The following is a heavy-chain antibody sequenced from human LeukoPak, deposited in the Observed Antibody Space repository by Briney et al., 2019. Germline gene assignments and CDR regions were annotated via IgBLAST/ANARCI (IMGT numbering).Heavy chain of an antibody. CDR2: ISSSSSYI. CDR1: GFTFSSYS. CDR3: ARDCRYDYDSSGCVDY. Sequence: PGGSLRFSCAASGFTFSSYSMNWVRQAPGKGLEWVASISSSSSYIYYADSVKGRFTISRDNAKNSLYLQMNSLRAEDTAVYYCARDCRYDYDSSGCVDYWSQGTLVTVSS. J-gene: IGHJ4*02. D-gene: IGHD3-22*01. V-gene: IGHV3-21*01.